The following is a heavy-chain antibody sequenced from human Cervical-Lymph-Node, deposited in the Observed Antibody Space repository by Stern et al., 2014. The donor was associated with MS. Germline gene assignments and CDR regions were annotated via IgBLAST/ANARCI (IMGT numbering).Heavy chain of an antibody. CDR3: AKDRRGGYNYLYGMDV. CDR2: TSYDGGNR. J-gene: IGHJ6*02. CDR1: RFTFRSYG. V-gene: IGHV3-30*18. Sequence: VQLVESGGGVVEPGTSLRLSCTGSRFTFRSYGINWVRQAPGKGLEWVSVTSYDGGNRQYADSVKGRFTISRDNSKNTVYLHLNSLRPEDTGVYHCAKDRRGGYNYLYGMDVWGQGTTVTVS. D-gene: IGHD5-18*01.